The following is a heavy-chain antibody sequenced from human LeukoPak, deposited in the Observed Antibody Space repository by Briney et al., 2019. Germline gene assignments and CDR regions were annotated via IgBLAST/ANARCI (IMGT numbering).Heavy chain of an antibody. Sequence: GGSLRLSCAASGFTFDDSVMSWVRQAPGKGLEWVSSISSTGGTTYYADSVKGRFTISRDNSKNTLYLQMNSLRAEDTAIYYCAKNGDRGAYCTGGTCYPYFYYYMDVWGKGTTVTI. CDR1: GFTFDDSV. V-gene: IGHV3-23*01. CDR3: AKNGDRGAYCTGGTCYPYFYYYMDV. J-gene: IGHJ6*03. CDR2: ISSTGGTT. D-gene: IGHD2-15*01.